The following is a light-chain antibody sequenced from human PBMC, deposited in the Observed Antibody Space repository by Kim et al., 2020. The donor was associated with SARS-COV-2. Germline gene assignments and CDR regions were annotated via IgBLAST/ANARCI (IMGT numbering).Light chain of an antibody. Sequence: ASVGDRVTISCRASQLISSNLNWYQHKSGSAPSLLIYAASTLQSGVPSRFSATGSGTEFTLIISSLQPDDLATYYCQQGYSLPYTFGQGTKVDIK. CDR2: AAS. V-gene: IGKV1-39*01. CDR1: QLISSN. CDR3: QQGYSLPYT. J-gene: IGKJ2*01.